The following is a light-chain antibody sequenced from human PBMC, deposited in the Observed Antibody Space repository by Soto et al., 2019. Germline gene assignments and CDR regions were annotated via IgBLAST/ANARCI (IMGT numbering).Light chain of an antibody. CDR1: QSVPNNH. Sequence: EIVLTQSPATLSLSPGERATLSCRASQSVPNNHLAWYRQKPGQAPRLLIFRASNRANGIPDGFSGSGSGTDFTLIISRLEYEDFAMYYCQQYGGSPITFGQGTRLEIK. V-gene: IGKV3-20*01. CDR2: RAS. J-gene: IGKJ5*01. CDR3: QQYGGSPIT.